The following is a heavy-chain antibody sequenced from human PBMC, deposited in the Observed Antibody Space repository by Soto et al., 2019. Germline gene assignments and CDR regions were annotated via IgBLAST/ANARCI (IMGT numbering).Heavy chain of an antibody. D-gene: IGHD3-10*01. J-gene: IGHJ3*02. CDR2: ISGSGGST. V-gene: IGHV3-23*01. CDR1: GFTFSSYS. CDR3: AKRVVWARDAFDI. Sequence: GGSLRLSGAASGFTFSSYSMSWVRQAPGKGLEWVPAISGSGGSTYYADSVKGRFTIPRDNSKNTLYLQMNSLRAEDTAVYYCAKRVVWARDAFDIPGQGTIVTV.